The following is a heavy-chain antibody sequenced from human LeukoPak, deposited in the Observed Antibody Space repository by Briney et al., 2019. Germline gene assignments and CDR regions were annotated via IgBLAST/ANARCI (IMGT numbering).Heavy chain of an antibody. CDR2: ISHDGSNK. V-gene: IGHV3-30*18. J-gene: IGHJ6*02. CDR3: AKDRGYSSSCMDV. D-gene: IGHD6-13*01. Sequence: GRSLRLSCAASGFTFSSYGMHWVRQAPGKGLEWVAVISHDGSNKYYADSVKGRFTISRDNSKNTLYLQMNSLRAEDTAVYYCAKDRGYSSSCMDVWGQGTTVTVSS. CDR1: GFTFSSYG.